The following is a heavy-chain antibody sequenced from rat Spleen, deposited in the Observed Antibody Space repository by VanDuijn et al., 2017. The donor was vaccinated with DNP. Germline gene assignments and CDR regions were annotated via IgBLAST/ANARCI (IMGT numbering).Heavy chain of an antibody. CDR2: IAYDGGIT. CDR1: GFTFSDYY. J-gene: IGHJ2*01. Sequence: EVQLVESGGGLVQPGRSLKLSCAASGFTFSDYYMAWVRQAPTKGLEWVAYIAYDGGITYYGDSVKGRFTISRDNAKNTLYLQMNSLRSEDMATYYWSRWYSSGFCFDYWGKGVMVTVSS. CDR3: SRWYSSGFCFDY. D-gene: IGHD4-3*01. V-gene: IGHV5-22*01.